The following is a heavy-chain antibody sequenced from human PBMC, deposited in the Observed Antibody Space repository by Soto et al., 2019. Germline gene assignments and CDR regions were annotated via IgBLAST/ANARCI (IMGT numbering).Heavy chain of an antibody. V-gene: IGHV1-18*01. CDR3: ARDTYDFWSGYYPAY. Sequence: ASVEVSCKASGYTFTSYGISWVRQAPGQGLEWMGWISAYNGNTNYAQKLQGRVTMTTDTSTSTAYMELRSLRSDDTAVYYCARDTYDFWSGYYPAYWGQGTLVTVSS. CDR1: GYTFTSYG. J-gene: IGHJ4*02. CDR2: ISAYNGNT. D-gene: IGHD3-3*01.